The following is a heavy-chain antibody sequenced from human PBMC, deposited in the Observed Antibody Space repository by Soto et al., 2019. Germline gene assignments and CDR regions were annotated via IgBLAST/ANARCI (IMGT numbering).Heavy chain of an antibody. Sequence: SETLSLTCTVSGGSINTSGFYWSWIRQHPGKGLEWIGYIYYAGTMYYNPSLESPVSLSVDTSKNQFSLKMSSVTAADTAVYYCARETFYYDTSTSAFDIWGQGTMVTVSS. J-gene: IGHJ3*02. CDR2: IYYAGTM. V-gene: IGHV4-31*01. CDR3: ARETFYYDTSTSAFDI. CDR1: GGSINTSGFY. D-gene: IGHD3-16*01.